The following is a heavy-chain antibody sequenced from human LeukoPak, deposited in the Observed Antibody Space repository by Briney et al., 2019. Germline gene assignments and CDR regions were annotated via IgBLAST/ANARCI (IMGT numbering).Heavy chain of an antibody. CDR2: IYYSGST. CDR3: ARARRRKGSLGFGYSSSWEFYYYYYMDV. CDR1: GGSISSYY. V-gene: IGHV4-59*01. J-gene: IGHJ6*03. Sequence: SETLSLTCTVSGGSISSYYWSWIRQPPGKGLEWIGYIYYSGSTNYNPSLKSRVTISVDTSKNQFSLKLSSVTAADTAVYYCARARRRKGSLGFGYSSSWEFYYYYYMDVWGKGTTVTVSS. D-gene: IGHD6-13*01.